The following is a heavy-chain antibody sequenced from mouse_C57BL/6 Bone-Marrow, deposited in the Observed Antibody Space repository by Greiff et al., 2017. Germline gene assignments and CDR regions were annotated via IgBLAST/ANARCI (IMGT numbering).Heavy chain of an antibody. CDR2: IWTGGGT. J-gene: IGHJ2*01. V-gene: IGHV2-9-1*01. CDR1: GFPFTSYA. CDR3: ARGALGGY. Sequence: QVQLKESGPGLVAPSQSLSITCTVSGFPFTSYAISWVRQPPGKGLEWLGAIWTGGGTNYNSALKSSLSISKDNSKSQVFLKMNRLQTDDTARYYCARGALGGYWGQGTTLTVSS.